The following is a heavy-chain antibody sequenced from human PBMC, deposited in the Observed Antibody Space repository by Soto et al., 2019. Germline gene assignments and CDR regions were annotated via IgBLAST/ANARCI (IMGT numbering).Heavy chain of an antibody. V-gene: IGHV1-69*13. D-gene: IGHD1-7*01. CDR3: ARDRLTGTKFDY. CDR2: IIPIFGTA. CDR1: GGTFSSYA. Sequence: SVKVSCKASGGTFSSYAISWVRQAPGQGLEWMGGIIPIFGTANYAQKFQGRVTITADESTSTAYMELSSLRSEDTAVYYCARDRLTGTKFDYWGQGTLVTVSS. J-gene: IGHJ4*02.